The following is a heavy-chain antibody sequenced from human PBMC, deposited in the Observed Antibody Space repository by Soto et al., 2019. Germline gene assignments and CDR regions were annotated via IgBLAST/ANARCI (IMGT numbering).Heavy chain of an antibody. CDR2: INHSGST. D-gene: IGHD5-18*01. Sequence: QVQLQQWGAGLLKPSETLSLTCAVYGGSFSGYYWNWIRQPPGKGLEWIGEINHSGSTNYNPSLKRRVTISVDTSKNQFSLKLSSVTAADTAVYYCATTRGFSYGSAAPHYKLRYGMDVWGQGTTVTVSS. CDR3: ATTRGFSYGSAAPHYKLRYGMDV. V-gene: IGHV4-34*01. CDR1: GGSFSGYY. J-gene: IGHJ6*02.